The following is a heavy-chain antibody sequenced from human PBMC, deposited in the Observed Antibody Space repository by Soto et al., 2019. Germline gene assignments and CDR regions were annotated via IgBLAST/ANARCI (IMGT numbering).Heavy chain of an antibody. CDR3: AIVSYDSSGYYYWYFDL. J-gene: IGHJ2*01. CDR2: ISYDGSNK. D-gene: IGHD3-22*01. Sequence: QVQLVESGGGVVQPGRSLRLSCAASGFTFSSYGMHWVRQAPGKGLEWVAVISYDGSNKYYADSVKGRFTTSRDNSKNRLYRQMNGLGSEDTVVYYCAIVSYDSSGYYYWYFDLWGRGTLVTVSS. V-gene: IGHV3-30*03. CDR1: GFTFSSYG.